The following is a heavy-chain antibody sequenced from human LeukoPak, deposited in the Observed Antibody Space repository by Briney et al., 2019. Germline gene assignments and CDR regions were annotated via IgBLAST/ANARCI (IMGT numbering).Heavy chain of an antibody. J-gene: IGHJ4*02. CDR2: LRSKANTFAT. D-gene: IGHD2-21*01. Sequence: GGSLRLSCAASGFPFSGSAMLCVRPACGEALEWVGRLRSKANTFATAYAAPVRGRFIISRDDSKNTAYLQMNSLKTEDTAVYYCTRHNCYEDGFDYWGQGTLVTVSS. V-gene: IGHV3-73*01. CDR1: GFPFSGSA. CDR3: TRHNCYEDGFDY.